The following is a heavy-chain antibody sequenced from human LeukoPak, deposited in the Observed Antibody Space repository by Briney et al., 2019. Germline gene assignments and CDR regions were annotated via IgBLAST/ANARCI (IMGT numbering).Heavy chain of an antibody. V-gene: IGHV3-23*01. CDR2: ISGSGGST. CDR1: GFTFSSYW. CDR3: AKDQPGYYYDSSGYDAFDI. Sequence: GGSLRLSCAASGFTFSSYWMSWVRQAPGKGLEWVSAISGSGGSTYYADSVKGRFTISRDNSKNTLYLQMNSLRAEDTAVYYCAKDQPGYYYDSSGYDAFDIWGQGTMVTVSS. J-gene: IGHJ3*02. D-gene: IGHD3-22*01.